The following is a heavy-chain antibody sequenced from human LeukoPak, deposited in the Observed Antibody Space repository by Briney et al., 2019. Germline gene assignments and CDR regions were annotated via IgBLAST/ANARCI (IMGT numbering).Heavy chain of an antibody. J-gene: IGHJ6*03. V-gene: IGHV3-30*02. CDR2: IRYDGSNK. CDR1: GFTFSSYG. Sequence: GGSLRLSCAASGFTFSSYGMHWVRQAPGKGLEWVAFIRYDGSNKYYADSVKGRFTISRDNSKNTLYLQMNSLRAEDTAVYYCAKDYRVGATRVDYYYYMDVWGKGTTVTVSS. CDR3: AKDYRVGATRVDYYYYMDV. D-gene: IGHD1-26*01.